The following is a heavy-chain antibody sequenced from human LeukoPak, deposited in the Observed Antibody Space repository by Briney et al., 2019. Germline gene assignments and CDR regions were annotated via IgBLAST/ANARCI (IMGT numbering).Heavy chain of an antibody. CDR2: INPSGGST. D-gene: IGHD3-22*01. Sequence: GASVKVSCKASGYTFTSYYMHWVRQAPGQGLEWMGIINPSGGSTSYAQKFQGRVTMTRDTSTSTVYMELSSLRSEDTAVYYCARATYNYYDSSGYYFIDYGMDVWGQGTTVTVSS. J-gene: IGHJ6*02. V-gene: IGHV1-46*01. CDR1: GYTFTSYY. CDR3: ARATYNYYDSSGYYFIDYGMDV.